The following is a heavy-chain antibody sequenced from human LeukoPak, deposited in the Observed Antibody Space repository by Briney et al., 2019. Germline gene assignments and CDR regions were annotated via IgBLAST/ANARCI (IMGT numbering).Heavy chain of an antibody. J-gene: IGHJ5*02. CDR2: ISSSSSYI. Sequence: KPGGSLRLSCAASGFTFSSYSMNWVRQAPGKGLEWVSSISSSSSYIYYADSVKGRLTISRDNAKNSLYLQMNSLRAENTAVYYCARARLGYCSSTSCLNNNWFDPWGQGTLVTVSS. CDR1: GFTFSSYS. V-gene: IGHV3-21*01. D-gene: IGHD2-2*01. CDR3: ARARLGYCSSTSCLNNNWFDP.